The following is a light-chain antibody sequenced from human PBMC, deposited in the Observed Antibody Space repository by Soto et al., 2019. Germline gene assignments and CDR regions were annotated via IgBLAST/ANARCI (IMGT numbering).Light chain of an antibody. V-gene: IGLV2-11*01. CDR1: SSDVGGYNF. Sequence: QSALTQPRSVSGSPGQSVTISCTGTSSDVGGYNFVSWYQHHPGKAPKLMIYDVSKRPSGVPDRFSCSKSGSTASLTISGLQAEEEADYYCCSYAGSYTLVFGGGTKVTVL. J-gene: IGLJ3*02. CDR2: DVS. CDR3: CSYAGSYTLV.